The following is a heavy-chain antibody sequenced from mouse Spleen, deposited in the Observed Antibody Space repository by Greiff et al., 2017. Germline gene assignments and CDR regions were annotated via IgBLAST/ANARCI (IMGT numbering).Heavy chain of an antibody. CDR2: INPNNGGT. V-gene: IGHV1-18*01. J-gene: IGHJ4*01. Sequence: EVKLVESGPELVKPGASVKIPCKASGYTFTDYNMDWVKQSHGKSLEWIGDINPNNGGTIYNQKFKGKATLTVDKSSSTAYMELRSLTSEDTAVYYCARVIMYAMDYWGQGTSVTVSS. CDR3: ARVIMYAMDY. D-gene: IGHD2-4*01. CDR1: GYTFTDYN.